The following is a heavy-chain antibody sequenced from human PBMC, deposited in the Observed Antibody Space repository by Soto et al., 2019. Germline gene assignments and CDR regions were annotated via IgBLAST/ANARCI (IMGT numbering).Heavy chain of an antibody. CDR1: GGSFSSYV. J-gene: IGHJ4*02. CDR2: IIPTRATA. D-gene: IGHD3-10*01. Sequence: QVQLVQSGAEVKKPGSSVKVSCKASGGSFSSYVFIWVRQAPGQGPEWMGDIIPTRATANYAQKFQGRVTITADESASTTYMELSSLRSEDTAVYYCARDEDLYYYGSGSYYPYWGQGTLVTVSS. V-gene: IGHV1-69*11. CDR3: ARDEDLYYYGSGSYYPY.